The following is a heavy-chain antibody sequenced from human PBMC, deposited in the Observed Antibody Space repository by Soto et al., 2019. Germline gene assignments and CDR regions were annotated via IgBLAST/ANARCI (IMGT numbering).Heavy chain of an antibody. CDR2: IFPIFGTA. Sequence: QVQLVQSGAEVKKPGSSVKVSCKASGGTFSSYAISWVRQAPGQGLEWMGGIFPIFGTANYAQKFQGRVTITADESTSTAYMELSSLRSEDMAVSYCAPPVPAAGYYYGMDVWGQGTTVTVSS. V-gene: IGHV1-69*12. CDR3: APPVPAAGYYYGMDV. J-gene: IGHJ6*02. D-gene: IGHD2-2*01. CDR1: GGTFSSYA.